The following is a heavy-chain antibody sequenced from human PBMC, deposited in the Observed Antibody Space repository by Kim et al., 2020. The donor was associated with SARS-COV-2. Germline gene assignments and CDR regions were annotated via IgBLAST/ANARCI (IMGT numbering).Heavy chain of an antibody. CDR1: GFTFSSYS. Sequence: GGSLRLSCAASGFTFSSYSMNWVRQAPGKGLEWVSSISSSSSYIYYADSVKGRFTISRDNAKNSLYLQMNSLRAEDTAVYYCARPTSVERRINYYYYMDVWGKGTTVTVSS. CDR2: ISSSSSYI. CDR3: ARPTSVERRINYYYYMDV. J-gene: IGHJ6*03. D-gene: IGHD1-1*01. V-gene: IGHV3-21*01.